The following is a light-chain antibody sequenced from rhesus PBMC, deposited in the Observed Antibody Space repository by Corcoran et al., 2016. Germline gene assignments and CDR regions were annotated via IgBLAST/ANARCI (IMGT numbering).Light chain of an antibody. J-gene: IGKJ4*01. CDR1: QSISSW. CDR2: KAS. V-gene: IGKV1-16*01. CDR3: QQYNSSPLT. Sequence: DIQMTQSPSSLSASVGDRVTITCQASQSISSWLVWYRQKQGKGPEPLIYKASRLDSGVPSRFSGSGSGTAFSLAISSLQPEDFATYYCQQYNSSPLTFGGGPKVALK.